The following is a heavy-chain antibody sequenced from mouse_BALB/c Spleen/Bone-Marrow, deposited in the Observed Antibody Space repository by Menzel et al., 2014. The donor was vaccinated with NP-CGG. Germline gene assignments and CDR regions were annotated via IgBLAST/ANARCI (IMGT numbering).Heavy chain of an antibody. CDR1: GYTFTSYW. J-gene: IGHJ2*01. V-gene: IGHV1-69*02. D-gene: IGHD1-1*02. Sequence: QVQLQQPGAELVKPGASVKLSCKASGYTFTSYWMHWVKQRPGQGLEWIGEIDPSDSYTNYNQKFKGKATLTVDKSSSTAYMQLSSLTSEDSAVYYCARGYPGWTDYWGQGTTLTVSS. CDR3: ARGYPGWTDY. CDR2: IDPSDSYT.